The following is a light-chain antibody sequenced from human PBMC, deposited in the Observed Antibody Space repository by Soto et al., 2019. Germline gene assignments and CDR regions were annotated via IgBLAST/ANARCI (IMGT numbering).Light chain of an antibody. J-gene: IGLJ1*01. Sequence: QSALTQPPSASGSPGQSVTISCTGTSSDVGVYNYVSWYQQHPGKAPKLMIYEVNKRPSWVPDRFSGSKSGNTASLTVSGLQAEDEADYYCSSSYAGSNNYVFGTGTKLTVL. CDR1: SSDVGVYNY. V-gene: IGLV2-8*01. CDR3: SSYAGSNNYV. CDR2: EVN.